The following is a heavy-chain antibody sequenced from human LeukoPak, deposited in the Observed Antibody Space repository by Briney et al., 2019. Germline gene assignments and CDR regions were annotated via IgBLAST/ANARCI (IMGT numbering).Heavy chain of an antibody. D-gene: IGHD6-13*01. J-gene: IGHJ4*02. CDR1: GYTFTSYD. V-gene: IGHV1-18*01. CDR2: ISAYNGNT. Sequence: ASVTVTCKASGYTFTSYDISWVRQAPGQGLEWMGWISAYNGNTNYAQKLQGRVTMTTDTSTSTAYMELRSLRSDDSAVYFCARVPIPPYSSSWYQPFYYWGQGTLVTVSS. CDR3: ARVPIPPYSSSWYQPFYY.